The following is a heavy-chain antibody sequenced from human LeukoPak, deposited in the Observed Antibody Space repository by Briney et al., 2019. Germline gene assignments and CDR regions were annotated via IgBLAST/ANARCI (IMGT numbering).Heavy chain of an antibody. CDR1: GFDFSTYS. J-gene: IGHJ4*02. CDR3: ARDRGGSGWYDY. Sequence: PGGSLRLSCAASGFDFSTYSMNWVRQAPGKGLEWVSSISSSGSYIYYADSVKGRFTISRDNAKNSLYLQMNSLRAEDTAVYYCARDRGGSGWYDYWGQGTLVTVSS. V-gene: IGHV3-21*01. CDR2: ISSSGSYI. D-gene: IGHD6-19*01.